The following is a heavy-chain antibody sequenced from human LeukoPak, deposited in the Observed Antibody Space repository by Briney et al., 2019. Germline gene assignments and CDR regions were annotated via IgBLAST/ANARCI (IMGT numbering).Heavy chain of an antibody. V-gene: IGHV3-73*01. CDR2: IKSKSNSYAT. Sequence: GGSLRLSCAASGFIFGDSAIHWVRQASGKGLEWVVRIKSKSNSYATAYAASVKGRFTISRDDSKNTAYLQMNSLKTEDTAVYYCTTYGDYGPGSDYWGQGTLVTVSS. D-gene: IGHD4-17*01. CDR1: GFIFGDSA. J-gene: IGHJ4*02. CDR3: TTYGDYGPGSDY.